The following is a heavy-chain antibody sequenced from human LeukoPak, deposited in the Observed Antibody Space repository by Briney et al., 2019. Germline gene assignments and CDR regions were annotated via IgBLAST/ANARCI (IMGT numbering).Heavy chain of an antibody. CDR3: ARDGGDEILDY. CDR1: GGSISSYY. J-gene: IGHJ4*02. V-gene: IGHV4-59*01. CDR2: IYYRGSP. D-gene: IGHD4-17*01. Sequence: PSETLSLTCTVSGGSISSYYWSWIRQAPGKALEWIGYIYYRGSPNYNPSLKSRVTISIDTSKNQLSLRLSSVTAADTAVYYCARDGGDEILDYWGQGTLVTVSS.